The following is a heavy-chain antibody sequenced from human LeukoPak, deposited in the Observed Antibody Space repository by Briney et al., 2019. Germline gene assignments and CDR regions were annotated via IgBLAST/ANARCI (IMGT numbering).Heavy chain of an antibody. Sequence: PGGSLRLSCAASGFTFSNYAMTWVRQGPGKGLEWVSGISGSGDTTYYADSEKGRFTTSRDNFRNTLYLQVNSLTVADTAVYFCARESFKAVAGYLDYWGQGILVTVSS. CDR2: ISGSGDTT. CDR3: ARESFKAVAGYLDY. CDR1: GFTFSNYA. J-gene: IGHJ4*02. V-gene: IGHV3-23*01. D-gene: IGHD6-19*01.